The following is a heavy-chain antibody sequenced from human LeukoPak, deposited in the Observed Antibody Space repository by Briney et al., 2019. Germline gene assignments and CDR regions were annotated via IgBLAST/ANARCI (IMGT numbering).Heavy chain of an antibody. CDR1: GYIFSTYG. CDR2: ISGYNGNT. Sequence: ASVKVPCKASGYIFSTYGISWMRQAPGQGLEWMGCISGYNGNTNYAQKLQGRVTMTTDTSTSTAYMELRSLRSDDTAVYYCARRRSEEFDFDCWGQGTLVTVSS. CDR3: ARRRSEEFDFDC. J-gene: IGHJ4*02. D-gene: IGHD6-19*01. V-gene: IGHV1-18*01.